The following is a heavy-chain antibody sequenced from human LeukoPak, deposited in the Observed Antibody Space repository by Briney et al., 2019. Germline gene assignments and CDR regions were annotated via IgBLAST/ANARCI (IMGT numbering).Heavy chain of an antibody. CDR3: AREGVRQWLVLGWFDP. CDR2: IYQSGST. J-gene: IGHJ5*02. V-gene: IGHV4-38-2*02. D-gene: IGHD6-19*01. CDR1: GYSISSGYY. Sequence: NPSETLSLTCTVSGYSISSGYYWGWIRQPPGKGLEWIGSIYQSGSTYYNPSLKSRVTISVDTSKNQFSLKLSSVTAADTAVYYCAREGVRQWLVLGWFDPWGQGTLVTVSS.